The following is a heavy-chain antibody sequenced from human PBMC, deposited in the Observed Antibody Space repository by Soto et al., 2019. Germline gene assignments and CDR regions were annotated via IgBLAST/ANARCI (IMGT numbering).Heavy chain of an antibody. J-gene: IGHJ6*02. CDR3: ARDKVKVSYGMDV. CDR1: GYTFTSYG. CDR2: ISAFNGTA. Sequence: ASVKVSCKASGYTFTSYGISWVRQAPGQGLEWMGWISAFNGTANYAQKFQGRVTITADESTSTAYMELSSLRSEDTAVYYCARDKVKVSYGMDVWGQGTTVTVSS. V-gene: IGHV1-18*01.